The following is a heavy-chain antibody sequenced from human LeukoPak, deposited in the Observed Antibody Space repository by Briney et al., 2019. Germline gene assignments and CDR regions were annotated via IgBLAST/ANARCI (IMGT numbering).Heavy chain of an antibody. V-gene: IGHV4-34*01. Sequence: SETLSLTCAVYGGSFSGYYWSWIRQPPGKGLEWIGEINHSGSTNYNPSLKSRVTISVDTSKNQFSLKLSSVTAADTAVYYCATLRTTRGYSGYVLVRRLYYFDYWGQGTLVTVSS. J-gene: IGHJ4*02. D-gene: IGHD5-12*01. CDR2: INHSGST. CDR1: GGSFSGYY. CDR3: ATLRTTRGYSGYVLVRRLYYFDY.